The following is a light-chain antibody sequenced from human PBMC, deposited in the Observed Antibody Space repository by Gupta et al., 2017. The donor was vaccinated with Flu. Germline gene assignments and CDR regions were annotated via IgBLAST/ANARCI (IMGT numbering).Light chain of an antibody. CDR1: QSISSY. Sequence: PSSLSASVGDRVTITCRASQSISSYLDWYQQKPGKAPKLLIYAASSLQSGVPSRFSGSGSGTDFTLTISSLQPEDFAAYYCQQSYSTPWTFGPGTKVDIK. J-gene: IGKJ3*01. V-gene: IGKV1-39*01. CDR2: AAS. CDR3: QQSYSTPWT.